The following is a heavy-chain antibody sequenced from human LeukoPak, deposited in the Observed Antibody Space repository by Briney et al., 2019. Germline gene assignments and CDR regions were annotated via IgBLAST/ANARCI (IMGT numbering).Heavy chain of an antibody. Sequence: GGSLRLSCAASGLTVSSNYMSWVRQAPGKGLEWVSVIYRGGPTYYADSVKGRFTVSRDNSKNTLYLQMNSLRAEDTAVYYCARDSYVDSEAVRWFDPWGQGTLVTVSS. CDR2: IYRGGPT. CDR3: ARDSYVDSEAVRWFDP. CDR1: GLTVSSNY. J-gene: IGHJ5*02. D-gene: IGHD4-17*01. V-gene: IGHV3-66*01.